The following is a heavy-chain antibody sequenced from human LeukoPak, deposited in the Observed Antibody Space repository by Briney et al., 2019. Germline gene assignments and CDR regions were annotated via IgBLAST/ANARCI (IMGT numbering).Heavy chain of an antibody. V-gene: IGHV4-39*01. CDR1: GGSISSSSYY. CDR2: IYYSGST. Sequence: KPSETLSLTCTVSGGSISSSSYYWGWIRQPPGKGLEWIGSIYYSGSTYYNPSLKSRVTISVDTSKNQFSLKLSSVTAADTAVYYCASHLHNYDSSGYYLSQRLDYWGQGTLVTVSS. CDR3: ASHLHNYDSSGYYLSQRLDY. J-gene: IGHJ4*02. D-gene: IGHD3-22*01.